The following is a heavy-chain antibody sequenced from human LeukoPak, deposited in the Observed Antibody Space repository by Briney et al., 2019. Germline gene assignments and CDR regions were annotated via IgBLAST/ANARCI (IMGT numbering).Heavy chain of an antibody. CDR1: GFTFSSNW. V-gene: IGHV3-7*01. CDR2: IKQDGSEK. J-gene: IGHJ6*03. CDR3: ARTEGDYYYYYYMDV. D-gene: IGHD2-21*02. Sequence: GGSLRLSCAASGFTFSSNWMSWVRKAPGKGLEWLPNIKQDGSEKFYVDSVKGRFTVSRDTAKNSLHLQMSGLRAEDTAVYYCARTEGDYYYYYYMDVWGKGTTVTVSS.